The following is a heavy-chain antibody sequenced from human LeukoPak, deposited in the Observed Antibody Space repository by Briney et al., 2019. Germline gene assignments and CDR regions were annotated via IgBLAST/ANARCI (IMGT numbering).Heavy chain of an antibody. J-gene: IGHJ4*02. V-gene: IGHV1-2*02. Sequence: ASVKVSCKTSGGTFSSSAITWVRQAPGQGLEWMGRISPNNGDTNYAQKFHDRVTMTRDTSISTVYMELSRLRSDDTAVYFCSTEDKYCTSSTCADYWGQGTLVTVSS. D-gene: IGHD2-2*01. CDR2: ISPNNGDT. CDR3: STEDKYCTSSTCADY. CDR1: GGTFSSSA.